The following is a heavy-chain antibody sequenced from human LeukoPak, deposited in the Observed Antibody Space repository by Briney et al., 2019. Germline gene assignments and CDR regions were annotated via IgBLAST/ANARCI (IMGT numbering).Heavy chain of an antibody. V-gene: IGHV4-39*07. D-gene: IGHD5-12*01. CDR3: ARDSGYDIPVDY. Sequence: SETLSLICTVSGGSISSSSYYWGWIRQPPGKGLEWIGSIYYSGSTYYNPSLKSRVTISVDTSKNQFSLKLSSVTAADTAVYYCARDSGYDIPVDYWGQGTLVTVSS. J-gene: IGHJ4*02. CDR2: IYYSGST. CDR1: GGSISSSSYY.